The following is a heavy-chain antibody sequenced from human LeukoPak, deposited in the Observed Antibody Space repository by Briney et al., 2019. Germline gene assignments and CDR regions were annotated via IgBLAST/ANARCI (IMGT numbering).Heavy chain of an antibody. CDR3: ARAGDRGIDY. J-gene: IGHJ4*02. CDR1: GFTFSSYS. Sequence: GGSLRLSCAASGFTFSSYSMNWVRQAPGKGLEWVSSISSSSSYIYYADSVKGRFTISRDNAKNPLYLQMNSLRAEDTAVYYCARAGDRGIDYWGQGTLVTVSS. V-gene: IGHV3-21*01. D-gene: IGHD3-10*01. CDR2: ISSSSSYI.